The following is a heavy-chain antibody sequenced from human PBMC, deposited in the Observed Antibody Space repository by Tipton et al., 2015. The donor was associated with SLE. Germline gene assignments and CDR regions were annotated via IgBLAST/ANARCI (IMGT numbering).Heavy chain of an antibody. D-gene: IGHD4-11*01. V-gene: IGHV3-74*01. CDR1: GFTFSSYW. CDR2: INSDGSST. J-gene: IGHJ2*01. Sequence: SLRLSCAASGFTFSSYWMHWVRQAPGKGLVWVSRINSDGSSTSYADSVKGRFTIPRDNAKNTLYLQMNSLRAEDTAVYYCARDIGYSNYPGDFDLWGRGTLVTVSS. CDR3: ARDIGYSNYPGDFDL.